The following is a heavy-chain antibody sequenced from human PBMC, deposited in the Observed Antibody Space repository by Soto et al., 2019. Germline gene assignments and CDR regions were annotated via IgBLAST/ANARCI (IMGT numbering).Heavy chain of an antibody. V-gene: IGHV4-31*02. Sequence: SETLSLTCTVSGGSISSGGYYWSWIRQHPGKGLEWIGYIYYSGSTYYNPSLKGRVTISVDTSKNQFSLKLSSVTAADTAVYYCARTCGGDCYNAFDIWGQGTMVTVSS. J-gene: IGHJ3*02. D-gene: IGHD2-21*02. CDR3: ARTCGGDCYNAFDI. CDR1: GGSISSGGYY. CDR2: IYYSGST.